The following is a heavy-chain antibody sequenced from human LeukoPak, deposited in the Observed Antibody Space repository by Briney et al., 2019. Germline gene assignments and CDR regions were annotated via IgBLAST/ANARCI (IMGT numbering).Heavy chain of an antibody. D-gene: IGHD2-15*01. CDR3: ARRLYCSGSSCHTGPDAFDI. CDR2: INSDGSST. Sequence: GGSLRLSCAASGFTFSSYWMQWVRQAPGKGLVWVSRINSDGSSTSYADSVRGRFTISRDNAKNTLYLQMNSLRAEDTAVYYCARRLYCSGSSCHTGPDAFDIWGQGTMVTVSS. V-gene: IGHV3-74*01. CDR1: GFTFSSYW. J-gene: IGHJ3*02.